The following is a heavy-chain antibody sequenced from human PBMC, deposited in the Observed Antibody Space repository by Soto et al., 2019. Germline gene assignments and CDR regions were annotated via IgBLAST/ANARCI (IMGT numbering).Heavy chain of an antibody. CDR1: GFTFNNYG. V-gene: IGHV3-30*18. Sequence: QVQLVESGGGVVQPGTSLRLSCAASGFTFNNYGMHWVRQAPGTGLEWVAAISSHGSDKYYADSVKGRLTISRDNSKNTLYLQMHSLSAEDTADYYCAKDQGIAASHGIDWGQGTMVTVSS. CDR3: AKDQGIAASHGID. D-gene: IGHD6-13*01. CDR2: ISSHGSDK. J-gene: IGHJ3*01.